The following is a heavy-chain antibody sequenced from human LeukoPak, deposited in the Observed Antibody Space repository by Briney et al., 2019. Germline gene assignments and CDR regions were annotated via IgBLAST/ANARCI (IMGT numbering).Heavy chain of an antibody. CDR1: GGSFSGYY. J-gene: IGHJ2*01. V-gene: IGHV4-34*01. Sequence: SETLSLTCTVYGGSFSGYYWSWIRQPPGKGLEWIGEINHSGSTNYNPSLKSRVTISVDTSKNQFPLKLSSVTAADTAVYYCARSSIYSGYDYWYFDLWGRGTLVTVSS. D-gene: IGHD5-12*01. CDR2: INHSGST. CDR3: ARSSIYSGYDYWYFDL.